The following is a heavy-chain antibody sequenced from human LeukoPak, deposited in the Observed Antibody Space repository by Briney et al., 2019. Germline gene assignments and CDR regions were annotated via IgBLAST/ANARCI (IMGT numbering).Heavy chain of an antibody. D-gene: IGHD2-21*01. CDR1: GYSFTSYC. Sequence: GESLKVSCKVSGYSFTSYCIGWVRQMPGKGLEWMGIIYPGDSGPTYSPSFQGQVTISVDKSINTAYLQWSSLQASDTAMHYCGMGGDRVPLQDDVFDVWGQGTMVTVST. J-gene: IGHJ3*01. V-gene: IGHV5-51*01. CDR2: IYPGDSGP. CDR3: GMGGDRVPLQDDVFDV.